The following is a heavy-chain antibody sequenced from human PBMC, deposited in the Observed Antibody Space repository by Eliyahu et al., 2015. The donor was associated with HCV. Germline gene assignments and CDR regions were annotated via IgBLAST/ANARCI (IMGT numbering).Heavy chain of an antibody. CDR2: ISSSGSTI. V-gene: IGHV3-11*01. J-gene: IGHJ4*02. CDR3: ARGGYYDFWSGYYTFPGDFDY. D-gene: IGHD3-3*01. CDR1: GFXFSDXY. Sequence: QVQLVESGGGLVKPGGSLRLSCAASGFXFSDXYIXWIRQAPGKGLEWVSYISSSGSTIYYADSVKGRFTISRDNAKNSLYLQMNSLRAEDTAVYYCARGGYYDFWSGYYTFPGDFDYWGQGTLVTVSS.